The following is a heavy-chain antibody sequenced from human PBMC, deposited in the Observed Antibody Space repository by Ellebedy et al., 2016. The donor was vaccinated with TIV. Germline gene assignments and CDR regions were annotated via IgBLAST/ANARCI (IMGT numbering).Heavy chain of an antibody. CDR1: GYSFTNYW. D-gene: IGHD2-21*02. J-gene: IGHJ4*02. CDR2: IYAGDSHH. CDR3: VRCGGDCYSYY. V-gene: IGHV5-51*01. Sequence: GESLKISCKGSGYSFTNYWIGWVRQMSGKGLECMGIIYAGDSHHRYSPSFQGQVTMSADKSINTAYLQWYSLRPSDTAIDYCVRCGGDCYSYYWGQGTLVIVSS.